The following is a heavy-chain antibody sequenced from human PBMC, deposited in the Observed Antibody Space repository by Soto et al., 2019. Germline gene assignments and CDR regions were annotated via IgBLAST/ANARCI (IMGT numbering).Heavy chain of an antibody. J-gene: IGHJ6*02. V-gene: IGHV4-39*01. Sequence: SETLSLTCAVSGGSINSTNWWSWVRQPPGKGLEWIGTFYYSESTYYNPSLESRVTISVDTSKNQFSLKVSSVTVADTAVYYCARLGGYCSSTSCYGYYGMDVWGQGTTVTVSS. CDR2: FYYSEST. D-gene: IGHD2-2*01. CDR1: GGSINSTNW. CDR3: ARLGGYCSSTSCYGYYGMDV.